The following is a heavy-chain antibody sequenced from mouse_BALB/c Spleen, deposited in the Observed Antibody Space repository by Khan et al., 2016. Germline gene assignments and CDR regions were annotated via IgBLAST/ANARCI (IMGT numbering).Heavy chain of an antibody. CDR2: INPGNGNT. D-gene: IGHD4-1*01. Sequence: QVQLQQSGPELVKPGASVRISCKASGYTFTSYYIHWVKQRPGQGLEWIGWINPGNGNTKYNEKLKGRATLTADKSSTTAYMQLGSLTSEDSAVYFCARTGTGAWFAYWGQGTLVTVSA. V-gene: IGHV1S56*01. CDR3: ARTGTGAWFAY. J-gene: IGHJ3*01. CDR1: GYTFTSYY.